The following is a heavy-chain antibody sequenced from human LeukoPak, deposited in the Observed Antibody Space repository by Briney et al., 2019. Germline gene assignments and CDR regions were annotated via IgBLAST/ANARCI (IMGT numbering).Heavy chain of an antibody. Sequence: SETLSLTCTVSGGSISSGSYYWGWIRQPPGKGLEWIGSITYSGSTYYNPSLKSRVTISVDTSKNQFSLELSSVAAADTAVYYCTRRAQTWNGIFDYWGQGTLVTVFS. D-gene: IGHD1-1*01. V-gene: IGHV4-39*01. CDR1: GGSISSGSYY. CDR2: ITYSGST. J-gene: IGHJ4*02. CDR3: TRRAQTWNGIFDY.